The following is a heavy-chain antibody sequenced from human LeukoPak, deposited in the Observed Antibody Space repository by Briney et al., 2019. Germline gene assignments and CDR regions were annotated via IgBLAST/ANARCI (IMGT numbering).Heavy chain of an antibody. V-gene: IGHV4-34*01. D-gene: IGHD4-17*01. J-gene: IGHJ4*02. CDR3: ASAYGDYGPLYFDY. CDR1: GGSFSGYY. Sequence: SEALSLTCAVYGGSFSGYYSSWIRQPPGKGLEWIGENNHSVSTNYHPSLKSRVTISVDTSKNQFSLKLSSVTAADTAVYYCASAYGDYGPLYFDYWGQGTLVIVSS. CDR2: NNHSVST.